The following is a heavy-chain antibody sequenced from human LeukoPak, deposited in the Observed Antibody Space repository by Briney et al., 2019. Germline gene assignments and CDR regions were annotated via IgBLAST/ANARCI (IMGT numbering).Heavy chain of an antibody. CDR1: GGSISSYY. V-gene: IGHV4-59*01. Sequence: SETLCLTCTVSGGSISSYYWSWIRQPPGKGLEWIGYIYYSGSTNYNPSLKSRVTISVDTSKNQFSLKLSSVTAADTAVYYCARSYDILTGYYTLWVFWGQGTLVTVSS. CDR3: ARSYDILTGYYTLWVF. J-gene: IGHJ4*02. CDR2: IYYSGST. D-gene: IGHD3-9*01.